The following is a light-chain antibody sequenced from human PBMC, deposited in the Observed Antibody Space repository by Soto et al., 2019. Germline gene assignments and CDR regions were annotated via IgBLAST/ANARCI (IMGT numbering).Light chain of an antibody. V-gene: IGLV1-44*01. CDR2: RNN. CDR1: NSNIGSDT. CDR3: ATWDDSLDGPV. J-gene: IGLJ3*02. Sequence: QLVLTQPPSASGTPGQRVTIFCSGSNSNIGSDTVNWYQQLPGTAPKLLMYRNNQRPSGVPDRFAGSKSGTSASLAISGLQSEDEADYYCATWDDSLDGPVFGGGTKLTVL.